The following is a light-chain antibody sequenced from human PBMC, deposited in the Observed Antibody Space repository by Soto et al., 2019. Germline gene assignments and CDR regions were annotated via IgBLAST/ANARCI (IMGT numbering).Light chain of an antibody. V-gene: IGLV1-40*01. Sequence: QPVLTQPPSVSGDPGQRVTIPCTGGSSNFGAGYDVHWYQQLPGTAPKLLIYASSNRPSGVPDRFSGSKSGTSASLAIFGLQAEDEADYYCQSYDTTLRAVVFGGGTKLTVL. CDR2: ASS. CDR1: SSNFGAGYD. CDR3: QSYDTTLRAVV. J-gene: IGLJ2*01.